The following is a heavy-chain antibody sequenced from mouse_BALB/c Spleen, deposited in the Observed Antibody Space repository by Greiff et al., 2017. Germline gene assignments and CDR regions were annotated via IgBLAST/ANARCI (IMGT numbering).Heavy chain of an antibody. CDR2: ISSGSSTI. J-gene: IGHJ1*01. Sequence: EVKLVESGGGLVQPGGSRKLSCAASGFTFSSFGMHWVRQAPEKGLEWVAYISSGSSTIYYADTVKGRFTISRDNPKNTLFLQMTSLRSEDTAMYYCARSGTSYGAHWYCDVWGAGTTVTVSS. V-gene: IGHV5-17*02. D-gene: IGHD1-1*01. CDR3: ARSGTSYGAHWYCDV. CDR1: GFTFSSFG.